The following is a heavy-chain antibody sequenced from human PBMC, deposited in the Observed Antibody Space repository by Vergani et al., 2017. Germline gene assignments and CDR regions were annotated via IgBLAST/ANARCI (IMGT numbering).Heavy chain of an antibody. Sequence: QVQLQQWGAGLLKPSETLSLTCAVYGGSFSGYYWSWIRQPPGKGLEWIGEINHSGSTNYNPSRKSRVTISVDTSKNQFSLKLSSVTAADTAVYYCAREVSWNYVDYWGQGTLVTVSS. V-gene: IGHV4-34*01. CDR1: GGSFSGYY. D-gene: IGHD1-7*01. CDR2: INHSGST. J-gene: IGHJ4*02. CDR3: AREVSWNYVDY.